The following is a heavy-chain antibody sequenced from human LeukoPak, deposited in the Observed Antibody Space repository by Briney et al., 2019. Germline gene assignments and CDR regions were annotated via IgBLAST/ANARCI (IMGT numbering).Heavy chain of an antibody. J-gene: IGHJ5*02. D-gene: IGHD3-10*01. V-gene: IGHV1-3*01. CDR3: ARKGRVYYGSGSYYNGWFDP. CDR2: FNAGNGNT. Sequence: GASVKVSCKASGYTFTSYAMHWVRQAPGQRLEWMGWFNAGNGNTKYSQKFQGRVTITRDTSASTAYMELSSLRSEDTAVYYCARKGRVYYGSGSYYNGWFDPWGQGTLVTVSS. CDR1: GYTFTSYA.